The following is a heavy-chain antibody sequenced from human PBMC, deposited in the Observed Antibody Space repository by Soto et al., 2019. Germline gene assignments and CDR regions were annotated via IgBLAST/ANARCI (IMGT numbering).Heavy chain of an antibody. D-gene: IGHD6-6*01. Sequence: GGSLRLSCAVSGFTFEDYAMPWVRQAPGKGLEWVSGISWDSRSVAYADSVKGRFTISRDNAENPLHLQMNSLRAEDTAVYYCEKDSIRRSFSRSSTRARDAFDIWGQGTMVNVSS. CDR2: ISWDSRSV. CDR1: GFTFEDYA. V-gene: IGHV3-9*01. J-gene: IGHJ3*02. CDR3: EKDSIRRSFSRSSTRARDAFDI.